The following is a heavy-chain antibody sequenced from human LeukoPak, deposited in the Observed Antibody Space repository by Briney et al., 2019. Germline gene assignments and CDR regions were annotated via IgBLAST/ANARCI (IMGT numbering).Heavy chain of an antibody. D-gene: IGHD1-14*01. J-gene: IGHJ4*02. CDR3: ARGSYRGDY. CDR2: INHSGST. CDR1: GGSFSGYY. Sequence: SETLSLTCAVYGGSFSGYYWSWIRQPPGKGLEWIGEINHSGSTNYNPSLKSRVTISVDTSKNQFSLKLSSVTAADTAVCYCARGSYRGDYWGQGTLVTVSS. V-gene: IGHV4-34*01.